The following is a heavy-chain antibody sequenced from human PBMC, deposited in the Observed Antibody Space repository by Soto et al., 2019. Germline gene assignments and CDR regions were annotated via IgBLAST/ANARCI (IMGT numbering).Heavy chain of an antibody. J-gene: IGHJ4*02. CDR1: GISVSNKY. CDR2: IYNSGTT. CDR3: ARGLGLSWSHGD. D-gene: IGHD2-8*01. Sequence: VQLVESGGGLVQPGGSLRLSCAASGISVSNKYFSWVRQAPGKGLEWVSVIYNSGTTYYADSVKGRFTLSRDSSKNTLYLEMNSRRVEDTAVYHCARGLGLSWSHGDWGQGTPVTVSS. V-gene: IGHV3-66*01.